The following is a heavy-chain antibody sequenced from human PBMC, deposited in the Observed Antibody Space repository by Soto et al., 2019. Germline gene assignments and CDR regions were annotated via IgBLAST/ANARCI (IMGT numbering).Heavy chain of an antibody. Sequence: GASVKVSCKASGDTFSGYYMHWVRQAPGQGLEWMGWINHNSGGTNHAQKFQGRVTITRDASISTAYMELSRLRSEDTAVYYCATGGDIVVVPADNGMDVWGQGTTVTVSS. D-gene: IGHD2-2*01. CDR1: GDTFSGYY. CDR3: ATGGDIVVVPADNGMDV. CDR2: INHNSGGT. J-gene: IGHJ6*02. V-gene: IGHV1-2*02.